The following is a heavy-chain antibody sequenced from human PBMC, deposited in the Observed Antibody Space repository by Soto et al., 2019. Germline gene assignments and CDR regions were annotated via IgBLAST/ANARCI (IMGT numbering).Heavy chain of an antibody. V-gene: IGHV3-23*01. CDR3: AKGGPAANSYYYYYGMDV. CDR1: GFTFSSYW. Sequence: GGSLRLSCAASGFTFSSYWMYWVRQAPGKGLEWVSGVSASGLNTDYADPVKGRFYISRDNSKNTLYLQMNSLRAEDTAVYYCAKGGPAANSYYYYYGMDVWGQGTTVTVSS. CDR2: VSASGLNT. J-gene: IGHJ6*02. D-gene: IGHD2-2*01.